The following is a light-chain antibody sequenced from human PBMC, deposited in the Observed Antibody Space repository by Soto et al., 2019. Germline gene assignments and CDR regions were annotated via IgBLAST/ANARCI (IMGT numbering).Light chain of an antibody. CDR1: QTVTSNY. CDR2: GAS. J-gene: IGKJ1*01. Sequence: ETVLTQSPGTLSLSPGERATLSCRASQTVTSNYLDWYQQKPGQAPRLLIYGASSRASGFPDRFSGSGSGTDFTLTITRLEPEDSAVYYCQRYGNSEWAFGQGTRVEV. V-gene: IGKV3-20*01. CDR3: QRYGNSEWA.